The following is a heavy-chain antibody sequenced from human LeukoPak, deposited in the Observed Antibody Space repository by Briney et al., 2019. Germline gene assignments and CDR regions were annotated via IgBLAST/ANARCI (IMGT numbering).Heavy chain of an antibody. CDR2: INSDGSST. D-gene: IGHD2-15*01. Sequence: GGSLRLSCAASGFTFSSCWMHWVRQAPGKGLVWVSRINSDGSSTSYADSVKGRFTISRDNAKNTLYLQMNSLRAEDTAVYYCARAHTYCSGGSCTYYYYGMDVWGQGTTVTVSS. CDR3: ARAHTYCSGGSCTYYYYGMDV. CDR1: GFTFSSCW. V-gene: IGHV3-74*01. J-gene: IGHJ6*02.